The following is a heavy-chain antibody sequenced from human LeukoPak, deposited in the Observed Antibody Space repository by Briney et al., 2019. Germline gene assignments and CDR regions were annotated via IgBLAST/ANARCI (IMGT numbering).Heavy chain of an antibody. CDR2: IYYSGST. Sequence: SETLSLTCTVSGGSISSYYWSWIRQPPGKGLEWIGYIYYSGSTNYDPSLKSRVTISVDTSKNQFSLKLSSVTAADTAVYYCASGRLRYDSSGDLGYWGQGTLVTVSS. CDR3: ASGRLRYDSSGDLGY. D-gene: IGHD3-22*01. V-gene: IGHV4-59*01. CDR1: GGSISSYY. J-gene: IGHJ4*02.